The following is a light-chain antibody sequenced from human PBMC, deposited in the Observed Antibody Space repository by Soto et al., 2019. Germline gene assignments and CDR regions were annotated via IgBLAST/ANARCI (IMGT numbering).Light chain of an antibody. CDR3: LQEYNYPLT. CDR1: QGIRND. CDR2: AAS. J-gene: IGKJ4*01. V-gene: IGKV1-6*01. Sequence: AIQMTQSPSSLSASVGDRVTITCRASQGIRNDLDWYQQKPGKAPRLLIYAASNLQSGVPSRFSGSGSGTDFTLTISSLQTADFATYYCLQEYNYPLTFGGGTRVEIK.